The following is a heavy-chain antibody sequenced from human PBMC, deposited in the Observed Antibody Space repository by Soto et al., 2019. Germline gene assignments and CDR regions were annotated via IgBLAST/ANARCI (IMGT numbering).Heavy chain of an antibody. CDR3: ARDPAYYYDSSGYYDY. J-gene: IGHJ4*02. CDR2: ISAYNDNT. D-gene: IGHD3-22*01. CDR1: GYTFTSYG. V-gene: IGHV1-18*01. Sequence: QVQLVQSGAEVKKPGASVKVSCKASGYTFTSYGISWVRQAPGQGLEWMGWISAYNDNTNYAQKLQGRVTMTTDTSTSTAYMELRSLGSDDTAMYYCARDPAYYYDSSGYYDYWGQGTLVTVSS.